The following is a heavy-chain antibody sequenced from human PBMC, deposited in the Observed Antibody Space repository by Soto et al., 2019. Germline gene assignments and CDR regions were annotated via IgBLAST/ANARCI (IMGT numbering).Heavy chain of an antibody. CDR3: VSDVLGGV. J-gene: IGHJ6*02. D-gene: IGHD2-15*01. CDR1: GLTFSSYS. Sequence: EVQLVESGGGLVKPGGSLRPSCAASGLTFSSYSMNWVRQAPGKGLEWVSSISSSSSYIYYADSVKGRFTISRDNAKNSLYLQMNSLRDEDTAVYYCVSDVLGGVWGQGNTVTVAS. CDR2: ISSSSSYI. V-gene: IGHV3-21*01.